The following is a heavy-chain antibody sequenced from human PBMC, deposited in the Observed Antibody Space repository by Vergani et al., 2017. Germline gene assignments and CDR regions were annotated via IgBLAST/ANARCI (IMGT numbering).Heavy chain of an antibody. CDR3: ARDRGYSYGLDY. V-gene: IGHV4-30-2*01. CDR2: SCHSGST. Sequence: QLQLQESGSGLVKPSQTLSLTCAVSGGSISSGGYSWSWIRQPPGKGLERIGYSCHSGSTYYNPSLKSRVTISVDRSKNQFSLKLSSVTAADTAVYYCARDRGYSYGLDYWGQGTLVTVSS. CDR1: GGSISSGGYS. D-gene: IGHD5-18*01. J-gene: IGHJ4*02.